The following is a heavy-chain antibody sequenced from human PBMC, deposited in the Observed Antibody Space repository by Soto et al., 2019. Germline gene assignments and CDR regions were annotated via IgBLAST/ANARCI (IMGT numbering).Heavy chain of an antibody. CDR2: ISSSSSYT. CDR1: GFTFSDYY. CDR3: ARTWTHGSGSYNYFDY. Sequence: QVQLVESGGGLVKPGGSLRLSCAASGFTFSDYYMSWIRQAPGKGLEWVSYISSSSSYTNYADSVKGRFTISRDNAKNSLYLQMNSLRADDTAVYYCARTWTHGSGSYNYFDYWGQGTLVTVSS. V-gene: IGHV3-11*06. D-gene: IGHD3-10*01. J-gene: IGHJ4*02.